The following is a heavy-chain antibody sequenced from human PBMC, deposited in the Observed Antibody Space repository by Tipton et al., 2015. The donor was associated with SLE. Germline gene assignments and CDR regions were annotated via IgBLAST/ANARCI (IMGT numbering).Heavy chain of an antibody. J-gene: IGHJ4*02. CDR3: ARDRLHSSGFDY. CDR2: ISSSSSYT. D-gene: IGHD6-19*01. Sequence: SLRLSCAASGFTFSDYYMSWIRQAPGKGLEWVSYISSSSSYTNYADSVKGRFTISRDNSKNTLYLQMNSLRAEDTAVYYCARDRLHSSGFDYWGQGTLVTVSS. V-gene: IGHV3-11*06. CDR1: GFTFSDYY.